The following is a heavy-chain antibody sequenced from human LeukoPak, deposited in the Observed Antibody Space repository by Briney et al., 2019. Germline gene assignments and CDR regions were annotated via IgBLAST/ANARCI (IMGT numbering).Heavy chain of an antibody. V-gene: IGHV4-38-2*02. Sequence: PSETLSLTCTVSGYSISSGYYWGWIRQPPGKGLEWTGSIYHSGSTYYNPSLKSRVTISVDTSKNQFSLKLSSVTAADTAVYYCARDGGGGETAVARPESWGQGTLVTVSS. CDR2: IYHSGST. CDR1: GYSISSGYY. J-gene: IGHJ4*02. D-gene: IGHD6-19*01. CDR3: ARDGGGGETAVARPES.